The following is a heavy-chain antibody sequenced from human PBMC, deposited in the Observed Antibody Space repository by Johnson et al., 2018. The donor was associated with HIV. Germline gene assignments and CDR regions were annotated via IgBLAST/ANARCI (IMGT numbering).Heavy chain of an antibody. CDR1: GFTFSREN. V-gene: IGHV3-9*01. J-gene: IGHJ3*02. D-gene: IGHD1-1*01. Sequence: VQLVESGGGVVQPGMSLRLSYADSGFTFSRENMHWVRQAPGKGLVWVSRISWNSGSIGYADSVKGRFTISRDNAKNSLYLQMNSLRAEDTALYYCAKDRGLERRERAFDIWGQGTMVTVSS. CDR3: AKDRGLERRERAFDI. CDR2: ISWNSGSI.